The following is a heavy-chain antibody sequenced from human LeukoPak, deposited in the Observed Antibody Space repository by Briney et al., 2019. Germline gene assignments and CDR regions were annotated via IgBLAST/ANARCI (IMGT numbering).Heavy chain of an antibody. Sequence: ASEKVSCKASGYTFTSYGISWVRQAPGQGLEWMGWISAYNGNTNYAQKFQGRVTITADKSTTTAYMELSSLRSEDTAVYYCASRPENYYDGSGYYWYAWGQGTLVTVSS. CDR2: ISAYNGNT. D-gene: IGHD3-22*01. V-gene: IGHV1-18*01. J-gene: IGHJ5*02. CDR3: ASRPENYYDGSGYYWYA. CDR1: GYTFTSYG.